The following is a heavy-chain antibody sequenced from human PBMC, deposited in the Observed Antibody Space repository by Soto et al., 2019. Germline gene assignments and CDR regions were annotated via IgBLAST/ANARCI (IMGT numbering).Heavy chain of an antibody. V-gene: IGHV1-46*01. Sequence: QVQLVQSGAEVKKPGASVKVSCKASGNTLTNYYMHWVRQVPGQGLEWMGAIHPTSGYTNYAQKFQGRVIMTTDTSTSTIYMELGSLTSEDTAVYYCATEAGTTYDPYDYWGQGTLVTVSS. CDR2: IHPTSGYT. CDR1: GNTLTNYY. D-gene: IGHD5-12*01. J-gene: IGHJ4*02. CDR3: ATEAGTTYDPYDY.